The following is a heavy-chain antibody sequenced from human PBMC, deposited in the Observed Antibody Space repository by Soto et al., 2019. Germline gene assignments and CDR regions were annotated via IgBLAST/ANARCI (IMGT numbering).Heavy chain of an antibody. J-gene: IGHJ6*02. CDR3: ARVYGSGRYYYYCMDV. CDR2: IYYSGST. D-gene: IGHD3-10*01. V-gene: IGHV4-59*01. Sequence: SETLSLTCTVSGGSIISYYWSWIRQPPGKGLEWIGYIYYSGSTNYNPSLKSRVTISVDTSKNQFSLKLSSVTAADTAVYYCARVYGSGRYYYYCMDVWGQGTTVTVSS. CDR1: GGSIISYY.